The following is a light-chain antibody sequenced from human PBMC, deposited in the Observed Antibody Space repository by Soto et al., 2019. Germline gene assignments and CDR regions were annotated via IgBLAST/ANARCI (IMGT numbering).Light chain of an antibody. J-gene: IGKJ5*01. CDR3: QQRNMWPIT. V-gene: IGKV3-11*01. Sequence: EIVLTQSPVTLSLSPGEIATLSCGASQTFRNLLAWYQQKPGQPPRLLIYDGYYRATDTPPRFSGSGSGTDFTLTISSLEPEDSAVYYCQQRNMWPITFGQGTRLEIK. CDR2: DGY. CDR1: QTFRNL.